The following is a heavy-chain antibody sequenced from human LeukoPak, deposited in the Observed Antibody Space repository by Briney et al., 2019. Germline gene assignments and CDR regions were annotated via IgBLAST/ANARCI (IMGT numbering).Heavy chain of an antibody. CDR1: GGSFSSYY. V-gene: IGHV4-34*01. CDR2: INHSGST. CDR3: ARGKLIRYFDWLSRQFDY. D-gene: IGHD3-9*01. J-gene: IGHJ4*02. Sequence: SETLSLTCAVYGGSFSSYYWSWIRQPPGKGLEWIGEINHSGSTNYNPSLKSRVTISVDTSKNQFYLKLSSVTAADTAVYYCARGKLIRYFDWLSRQFDYWGQGTLVTVSS.